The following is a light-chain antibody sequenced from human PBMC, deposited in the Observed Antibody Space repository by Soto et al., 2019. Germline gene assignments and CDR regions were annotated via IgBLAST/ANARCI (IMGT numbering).Light chain of an antibody. J-gene: IGLJ1*01. CDR2: EVS. CDR3: NSYTTSSTYA. V-gene: IGLV2-14*01. Sequence: QSVLTQPASVSGSPGQSITISCTGTNSDVGSYNRVSWYQQPPGTAPKLMIYEVSNRPSGVSNRFSGSKSGNTASLTISGLQAEDEADYYCNSYTTSSTYAFGTGTKVTVL. CDR1: NSDVGSYNR.